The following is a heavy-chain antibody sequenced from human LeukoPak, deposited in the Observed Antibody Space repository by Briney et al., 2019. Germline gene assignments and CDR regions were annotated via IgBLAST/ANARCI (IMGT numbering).Heavy chain of an antibody. V-gene: IGHV3-74*01. D-gene: IGHD5-18*01. CDR3: ARGRYSYGPRHLFDY. CDR1: GFTFSSYE. Sequence: PGGPLRLSCAASGFTFSSYEKNWVRQAPGKGLVWVSRINSDGSSTSYADSVKGRFTISRDNAKNTLYLQMNSLRAEDTAVYYCARGRYSYGPRHLFDYWGQGTLVTVSS. J-gene: IGHJ4*02. CDR2: INSDGSST.